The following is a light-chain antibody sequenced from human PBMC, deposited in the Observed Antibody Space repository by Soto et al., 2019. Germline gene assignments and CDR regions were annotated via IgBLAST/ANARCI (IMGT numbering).Light chain of an antibody. CDR1: SSNIGRNS. CDR3: GSWDSSLSAYV. Sequence: QTVVTQPPSVSAAPGQKVSISCSGSSSNIGRNSVCWYQQFPGTAPKLLIYDDDKRPSGIPDRFSGSKSGTSATLGITGFQTGDEADYYCGSWDSSLSAYVFGTGTKLTVL. CDR2: DDD. V-gene: IGLV1-51*01. J-gene: IGLJ1*01.